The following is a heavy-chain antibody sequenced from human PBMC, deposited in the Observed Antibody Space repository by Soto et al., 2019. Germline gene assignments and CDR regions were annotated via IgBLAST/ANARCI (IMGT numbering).Heavy chain of an antibody. V-gene: IGHV4-59*08. J-gene: IGHJ4*02. CDR1: GGSISSYY. D-gene: IGHD2-2*01. CDR3: ARRTGAYFDY. Sequence: SETLSLTCTVSGGSISSYYWSWIRQPPGKGLEWIGYIYYSGSTNYNPSLKSRVTISVDTSKNQFSLKLSSVTAADTAVYYCARRTGAYFDYWGQGTLVTVSS. CDR2: IYYSGST.